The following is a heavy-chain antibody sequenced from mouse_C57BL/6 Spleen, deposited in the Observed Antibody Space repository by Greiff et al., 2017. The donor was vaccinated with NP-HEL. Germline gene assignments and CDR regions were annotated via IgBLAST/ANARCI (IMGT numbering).Heavy chain of an antibody. D-gene: IGHD2-1*01. CDR3: ARDIFGKRVFAY. J-gene: IGHJ3*01. Sequence: VQLKESGPGLVKPSQSLSLTCSVTGYSITSGYYWNWIRQFPGNKLEWMGYISYDGSNNYNPSLKNRISITRDTSKNQFFLKLNSVTTEDTATYYCARDIFGKRVFAYWGQGTLVTVSA. CDR2: ISYDGSN. V-gene: IGHV3-6*01. CDR1: GYSITSGYY.